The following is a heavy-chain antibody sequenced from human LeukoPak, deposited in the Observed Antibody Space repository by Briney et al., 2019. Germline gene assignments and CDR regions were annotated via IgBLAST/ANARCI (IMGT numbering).Heavy chain of an antibody. D-gene: IGHD3-10*01. J-gene: IGHJ6*04. Sequence: PGGSLRLSCAASGFTVSSNYMSWVRQAPGKGLEWVSVIYSGGSTYYADSVKGRFTISRDNSKNTLYLRMNSLRAEDTAVYYCARDRVVRGVIENYYYYGMDVWGKGTTVTVSS. V-gene: IGHV3-53*01. CDR2: IYSGGST. CDR3: ARDRVVRGVIENYYYYGMDV. CDR1: GFTVSSNY.